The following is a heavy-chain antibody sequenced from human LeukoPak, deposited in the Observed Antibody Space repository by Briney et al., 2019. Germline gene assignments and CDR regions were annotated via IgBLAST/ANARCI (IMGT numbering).Heavy chain of an antibody. CDR1: GFTFSNYA. CDR2: ISYDGGNK. D-gene: IGHD2-15*01. Sequence: GGSLRLSCAASGFTFSNYAMSWVRQAPGKGLEWVAVISYDGGNKYYADSVKGRFTISRDNSKNTLYLQMTSLRPEDTAVYYCVRTDCTGGSCYPNFDYWGQGTLVTVSS. CDR3: VRTDCTGGSCYPNFDY. J-gene: IGHJ4*02. V-gene: IGHV3-30*01.